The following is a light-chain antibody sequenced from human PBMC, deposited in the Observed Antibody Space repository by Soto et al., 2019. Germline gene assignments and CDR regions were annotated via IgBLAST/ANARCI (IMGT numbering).Light chain of an antibody. CDR2: DVS. CDR3: SSYTSSSTVV. J-gene: IGLJ2*01. V-gene: IGLV2-14*01. CDR1: SSDIGDYDY. Sequence: QSALTQPAPVSGSPGQSITISCTGTSSDIGDYDYVSWYQQHPGKAPKLMIFDVSDRPSGVSNRFSGSKSGNTASLTISGLQAEDEADYYCSSYTSSSTVVFGGGTKVTVL.